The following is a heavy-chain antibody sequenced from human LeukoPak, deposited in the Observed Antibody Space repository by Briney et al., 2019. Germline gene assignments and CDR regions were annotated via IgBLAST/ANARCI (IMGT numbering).Heavy chain of an antibody. J-gene: IGHJ3*02. Sequence: GGSLRLSCAASGFTFSIYSMNWVRQPPGKGLEWVSYISSSSTSIYYADSVKRRFTISRDNAKNSLYLQMNSLRDDDTAVYYCARASKYYDILTGYSPTYGFDIWGQGTMVTVSS. CDR3: ARASKYYDILTGYSPTYGFDI. D-gene: IGHD3-9*01. CDR2: ISSSSTSI. CDR1: GFTFSIYS. V-gene: IGHV3-48*02.